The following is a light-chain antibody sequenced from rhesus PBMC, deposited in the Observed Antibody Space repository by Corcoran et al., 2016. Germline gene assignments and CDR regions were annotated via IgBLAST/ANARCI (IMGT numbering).Light chain of an antibody. V-gene: IGKV1-69*01. CDR3: QQHDNSPYS. Sequence: DIQMTQSPSSLSASVGDRVTITCRASQGISNWLAWYQQKPGKAPKLLIYRESNLETGVPSRFSGSGSWTDFTLTISSLQPEDIATYYCQQHDNSPYSFGQGTKVEIK. J-gene: IGKJ2*01. CDR1: QGISNW. CDR2: RES.